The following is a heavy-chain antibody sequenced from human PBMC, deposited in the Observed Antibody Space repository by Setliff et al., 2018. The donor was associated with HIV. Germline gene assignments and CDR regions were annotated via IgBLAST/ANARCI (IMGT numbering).Heavy chain of an antibody. J-gene: IGHJ6*03. V-gene: IGHV1-24*01. Sequence: ASVKVSCKVYGYTLSELSIHWVRQAPGKGLEWMGYFDPQDGKTIYAQKFQGRVTMTEDTSTYTAYMELSGLRSEDTAVYYCARDTHYFDRRDYYFYIDVWGKGTTVTVSS. CDR1: GYTLSELS. CDR3: ARDTHYFDRRDYYFYIDV. D-gene: IGHD3-22*01. CDR2: FDPQDGKT.